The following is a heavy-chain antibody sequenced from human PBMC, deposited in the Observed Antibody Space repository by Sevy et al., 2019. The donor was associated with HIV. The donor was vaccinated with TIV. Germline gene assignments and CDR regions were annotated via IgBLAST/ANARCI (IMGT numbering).Heavy chain of an antibody. CDR1: GFTFSYYD. J-gene: IGHJ6*02. Sequence: GGSLRLSCAASGFTFSYYDLNWVRQDPGKGLEWVSSISSGSSYIYYEDSVKGRFTITRDNPENSLFLQMNSLRAEDTAVYYCAKDGAYYGSDGMDVWGQGTTVTVSS. CDR3: AKDGAYYGSDGMDV. V-gene: IGHV3-21*01. D-gene: IGHD3-10*01. CDR2: ISSGSSYI.